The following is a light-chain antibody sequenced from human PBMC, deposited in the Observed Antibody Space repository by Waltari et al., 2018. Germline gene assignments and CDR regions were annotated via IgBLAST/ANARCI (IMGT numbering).Light chain of an antibody. V-gene: IGLV2-14*03. J-gene: IGLJ3*02. CDR1: SSDVGLWQY. CDR3: GSHTSGSTWV. Sequence: QSALAHPASVSGSPGQSTTISCTGTSSDVGLWQYVSWYQQHPGKAPKLLIYAVNKRPSGVSTRFSGSKSGNTASLTISGLQGEDEADYYCGSHTSGSTWVFGGGTKVTVL. CDR2: AVN.